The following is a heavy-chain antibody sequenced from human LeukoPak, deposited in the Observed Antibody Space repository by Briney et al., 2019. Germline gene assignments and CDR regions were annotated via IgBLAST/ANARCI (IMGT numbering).Heavy chain of an antibody. Sequence: ASVKVSCKASGYTFTSYGISWVRQAPGQGLEWRGWISAYNGNTNYAQKLQGRVTMTTHTSTSTAYMELRSLRSDDTAVYYCARGTSSWYVHYFDYWGQGTLVTVSS. CDR2: ISAYNGNT. CDR1: GYTFTSYG. J-gene: IGHJ4*02. CDR3: ARGTSSWYVHYFDY. V-gene: IGHV1-18*01. D-gene: IGHD6-13*01.